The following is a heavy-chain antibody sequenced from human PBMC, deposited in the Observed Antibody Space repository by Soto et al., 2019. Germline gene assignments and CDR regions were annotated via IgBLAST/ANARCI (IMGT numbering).Heavy chain of an antibody. CDR2: ISYDGSNK. Sequence: GGSLRLSCAASGFTFSSYGMHWVRQAPGKGLEWVAVISYDGSNKNYADSVKGRFTISRDNSKNTLYLQMNSLRAEDTAVYYCARGVVVTAYVLYWYFDLWGRGTLVTVSS. J-gene: IGHJ2*01. V-gene: IGHV3-30*03. D-gene: IGHD2-21*02. CDR1: GFTFSSYG. CDR3: ARGVVVTAYVLYWYFDL.